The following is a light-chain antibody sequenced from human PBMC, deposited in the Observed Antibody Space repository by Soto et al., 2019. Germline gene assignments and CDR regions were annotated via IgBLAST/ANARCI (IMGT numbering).Light chain of an antibody. J-gene: IGKJ2*01. CDR3: QQSDSIPFT. Sequence: DIQMTQSPSSLSASVGDRVALTCRASQNIGNYLSWYAQKPGKAPKLLIYGASSLQSGVPSRFSGSGSGTHITLTICSLQPEDFATYYCQQSDSIPFTFGQGTKLEMK. CDR1: QNIGNY. CDR2: GAS. V-gene: IGKV1-39*01.